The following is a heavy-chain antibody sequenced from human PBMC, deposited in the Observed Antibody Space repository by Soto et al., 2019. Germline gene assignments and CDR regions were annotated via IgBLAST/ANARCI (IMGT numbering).Heavy chain of an antibody. J-gene: IGHJ6*02. CDR2: ISTYNGDT. Sequence: GASVKVSCKASGYTFSTSGMSWLRQAPGQGLEWMGWISTYNGDTNDAPKFQDRVTMTSDTSTSTVYMELSSLRSEDTAVYYCARGSGWYDDYYYGMDVWGQGTTVTVSS. D-gene: IGHD6-19*01. V-gene: IGHV1-18*01. CDR1: GYTFSTSG. CDR3: ARGSGWYDDYYYGMDV.